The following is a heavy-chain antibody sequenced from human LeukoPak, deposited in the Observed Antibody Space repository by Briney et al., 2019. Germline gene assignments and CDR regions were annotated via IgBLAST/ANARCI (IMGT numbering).Heavy chain of an antibody. D-gene: IGHD3-22*01. V-gene: IGHV4-59*08. CDR1: GGSISSYY. CDR2: IYYSGST. J-gene: IGHJ4*02. Sequence: SETLSLTCTVSGGSISSYYWSWIRQPPGKGLEWIGYIYYSGSTNYNPSLKSRVTISVDTSKNQFSLKLSSVTAADTAVYYCARGEPYYYDSSGYYPPHVVDYWGQGTLVTVSS. CDR3: ARGEPYYYDSSGYYPPHVVDY.